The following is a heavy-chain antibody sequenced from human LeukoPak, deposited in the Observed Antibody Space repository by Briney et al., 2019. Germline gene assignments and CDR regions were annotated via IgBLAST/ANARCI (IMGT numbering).Heavy chain of an antibody. CDR1: GGPLSTYT. J-gene: IGHJ4*02. CDR3: ARDTSVGSGMQY. D-gene: IGHD3-10*01. CDR2: IYHGGTT. Sequence: SETLSLTCSVSGGPLSTYTWSWVRQSPGKGLEWIGYIYHGGTTNYSPSLKSRATISARTARNQFSLRLRSVTAADTAIYYCARDTSVGSGMQYWGQGTLVSVSS. V-gene: IGHV4-59*01.